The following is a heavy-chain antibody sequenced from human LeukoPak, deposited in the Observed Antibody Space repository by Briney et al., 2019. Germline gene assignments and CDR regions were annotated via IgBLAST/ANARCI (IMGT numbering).Heavy chain of an antibody. J-gene: IGHJ3*02. CDR1: GFTVSSNY. Sequence: PGGSLRLSCAASGFTVSSNYLSWVRQAPWKGLEWVSVIYSGGSTYYADSVKGRFTISRDNSKNTLYLQMNSLRAEDTAVYYCARDGAAAGTTSGHAFDIWGQGTMVTVSS. V-gene: IGHV3-53*01. CDR3: ARDGAAAGTTSGHAFDI. D-gene: IGHD6-13*01. CDR2: IYSGGST.